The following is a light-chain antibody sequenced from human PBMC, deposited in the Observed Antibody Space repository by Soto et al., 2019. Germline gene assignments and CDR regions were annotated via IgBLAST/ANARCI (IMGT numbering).Light chain of an antibody. J-gene: IGKJ5*01. CDR1: QIFTRY. V-gene: IGKV3-11*01. Sequence: EIVLTQSPATLSVSPGERAILSCRASQIFTRYLAWYQQKPGQAPRLLIYDTSNRAPGIPARFSGSGSGTDFTLTISSLEPEDSAVYYCQRRSSWPPITFGQGTRLEIQ. CDR3: QRRSSWPPIT. CDR2: DTS.